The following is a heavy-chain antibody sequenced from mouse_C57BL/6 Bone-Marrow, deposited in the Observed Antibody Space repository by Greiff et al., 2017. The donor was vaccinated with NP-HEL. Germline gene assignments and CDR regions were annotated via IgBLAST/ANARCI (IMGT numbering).Heavy chain of an antibody. CDR1: GFTFSDFY. CDR2: SRNTANDYTT. J-gene: IGHJ2*01. CDR3: ARGHSSGSNYLDY. V-gene: IGHV7-1*01. D-gene: IGHD3-2*02. Sequence: EVQGVESGGGLVQSGRSLRLSCATSGFTFSDFYMEWVRLAPGKGLEWIAASRNTANDYTTEYSASVGGRFIVSRCLSQSILYLQMNALRAEDTAMYYCARGHSSGSNYLDYRGQGTTLPVSS.